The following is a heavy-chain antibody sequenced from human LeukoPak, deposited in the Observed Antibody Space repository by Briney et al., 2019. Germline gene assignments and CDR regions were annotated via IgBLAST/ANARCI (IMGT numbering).Heavy chain of an antibody. CDR3: ARAGRGPDFWSGYEDY. CDR1: GFTFSSYW. D-gene: IGHD3-3*01. J-gene: IGHJ4*02. Sequence: PGGSLRLSCAASGFTFSSYWMSWVRQAPGKGLEWVANIKQDGSEKYYVDSVKGRFTTSRDNAKNSLYLQMNSLRAEDTAVYYCARAGRGPDFWSGYEDYWGQGTLVTVSS. V-gene: IGHV3-7*01. CDR2: IKQDGSEK.